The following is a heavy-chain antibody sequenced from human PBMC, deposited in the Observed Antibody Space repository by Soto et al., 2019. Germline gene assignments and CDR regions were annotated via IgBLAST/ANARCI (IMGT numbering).Heavy chain of an antibody. V-gene: IGHV4-59*01. J-gene: IGHJ4*02. D-gene: IGHD4-17*01. Sequence: QVQLQESGPGLAKPSETLSLTCTVSRGSISSYYWSWIRQPPGKGLEWIGYIYYSGSTNYNPSLKSRVTISVDTSKNQFSLKLSSVTAADTAVYYCARGPYGDYAFDYWGQGTLVTVSS. CDR3: ARGPYGDYAFDY. CDR2: IYYSGST. CDR1: RGSISSYY.